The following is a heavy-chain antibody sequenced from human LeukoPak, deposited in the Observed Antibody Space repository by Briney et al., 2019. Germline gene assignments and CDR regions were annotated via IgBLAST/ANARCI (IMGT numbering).Heavy chain of an antibody. CDR1: GFTFSSYG. V-gene: IGHV3-30*18. CDR2: ISYDGSNK. Sequence: PGGSLRLSCAASGFTFSSYGMHWVRQAPGKGLEWVAVISYDGSNKYYADSVKGRFTISRDNSKNTLYLQMNSLRAEDTAVYYCAKDYSGYDEGDAFDTWGQGTMVTVSS. J-gene: IGHJ3*02. CDR3: AKDYSGYDEGDAFDT. D-gene: IGHD5-12*01.